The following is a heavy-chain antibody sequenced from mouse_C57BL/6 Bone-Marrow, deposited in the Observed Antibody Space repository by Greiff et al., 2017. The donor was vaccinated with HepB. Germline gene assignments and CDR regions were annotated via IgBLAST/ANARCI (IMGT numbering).Heavy chain of an antibody. Sequence: QVQLQQSGAELARPGASVKLSCKASGYTFTSYGISWVKQRTGQGLEWIGEIYPRSGNTYYNEKFKGKATLTADKSSSTAYMELRSLTSEDSAVYFCARKGGLRRTGAWFAYWGQGTLVTVSA. V-gene: IGHV1-81*01. CDR2: IYPRSGNT. CDR1: GYTFTSYG. D-gene: IGHD2-2*01. J-gene: IGHJ3*01. CDR3: ARKGGLRRTGAWFAY.